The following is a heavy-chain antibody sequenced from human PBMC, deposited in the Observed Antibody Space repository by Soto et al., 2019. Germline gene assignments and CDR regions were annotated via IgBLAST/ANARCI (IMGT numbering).Heavy chain of an antibody. CDR3: ARPSPLDAAMVKSYYYYGMDV. J-gene: IGHJ6*02. V-gene: IGHV5-51*01. CDR2: IYPGDSDT. Sequence: PGESLKISCKGSGYSFTSYWIGWVRQMPGKGLEWMGIIYPGDSDTRYSPSFQGQVTISADKSISTAYLQWSSLKASDTAMYYCARPSPLDAAMVKSYYYYGMDVWGQGTTVTVSS. CDR1: GYSFTSYW. D-gene: IGHD5-18*01.